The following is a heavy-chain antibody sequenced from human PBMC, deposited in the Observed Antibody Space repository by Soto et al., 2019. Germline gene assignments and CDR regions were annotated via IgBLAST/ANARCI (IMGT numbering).Heavy chain of an antibody. CDR2: ISSSGSNI. Sequence: EVQLVESGGGLVKPGGSLRLSCATSGLTFSTYAMTWVRQAPGKGLEWVAFISSSGSNIQYADSVEGRFTISRDDAKNSVYLQMDSLGADDTALYYCAREGNYHEYWGQGTLVSVSS. V-gene: IGHV3-21*01. CDR3: AREGNYHEY. J-gene: IGHJ4*02. CDR1: GLTFSTYA. D-gene: IGHD3-10*01.